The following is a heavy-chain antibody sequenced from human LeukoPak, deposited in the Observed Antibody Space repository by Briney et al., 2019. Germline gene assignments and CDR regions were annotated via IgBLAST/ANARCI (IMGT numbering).Heavy chain of an antibody. V-gene: IGHV1-2*02. CDR1: GYTFTGYY. J-gene: IGHJ6*03. D-gene: IGHD1-26*01. CDR3: ARGPYSGSYYYMDV. Sequence: ASVKVSCKASGYTFTGYYMHWVRQAPGQGLEWMGWINPNSGGTNYAQKFQGRVTMTRDTSISTAYMELSRLRSDDTAVYYCARGPYSGSYYYMDVWGKGTTVTVSS. CDR2: INPNSGGT.